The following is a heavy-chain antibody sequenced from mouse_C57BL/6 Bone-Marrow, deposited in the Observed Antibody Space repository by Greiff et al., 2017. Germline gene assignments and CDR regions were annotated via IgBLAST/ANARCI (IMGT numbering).Heavy chain of an antibody. CDR1: GFTFSSYG. Sequence: EVQLVESGGDLVKPGGSLKLSCAASGFTFSSYGMSWVRQTPDKRLEWVATISSGGSYTYYPDSVKGRFTISRDNAKNTLYLQMSSLKSEDTAMYYCARQATTVVAPDYWGQGTTLTVSS. CDR3: ARQATTVVAPDY. CDR2: ISSGGSYT. V-gene: IGHV5-6*01. J-gene: IGHJ2*01. D-gene: IGHD1-1*01.